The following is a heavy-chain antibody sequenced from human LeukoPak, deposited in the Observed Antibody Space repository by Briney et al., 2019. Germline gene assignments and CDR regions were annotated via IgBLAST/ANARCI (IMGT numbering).Heavy chain of an antibody. D-gene: IGHD3-10*01. Sequence: GESLKISCKASGYSFTNYWIAWVRQMPGKGLEWLGIFYPGDSDTRYSPSFQGQVTMSADKSITTAYLQWSSLKASDTAIYYCGRHGSGSKFSRIPIEYWGQGTLVTVSS. J-gene: IGHJ4*02. CDR1: GYSFTNYW. CDR3: GRHGSGSKFSRIPIEY. CDR2: FYPGDSDT. V-gene: IGHV5-51*01.